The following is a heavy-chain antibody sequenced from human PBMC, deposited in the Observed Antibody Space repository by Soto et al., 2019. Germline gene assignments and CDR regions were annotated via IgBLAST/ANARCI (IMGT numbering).Heavy chain of an antibody. J-gene: IGHJ3*02. CDR1: GGTFSSYA. CDR3: ARAGYYYDSSGYDAFDI. CDR2: IIPILGRA. V-gene: IGHV1-69*10. Sequence: ASVKVSCKASGGTFSSYAISWVRQAPGQGLEWMGGIIPILGRANYAQKFQGRVTITADKSTSTAYMELSSMRSEDTAVYYCARAGYYYDSSGYDAFDIWGQGTMVTVSS. D-gene: IGHD3-22*01.